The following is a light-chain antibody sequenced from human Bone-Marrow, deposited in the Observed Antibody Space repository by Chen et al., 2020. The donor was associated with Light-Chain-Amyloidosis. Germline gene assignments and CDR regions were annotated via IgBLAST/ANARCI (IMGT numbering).Light chain of an antibody. V-gene: IGLV3-25*03. CDR1: DLPTKY. CDR3: QSADSSGTYEVI. J-gene: IGLJ2*01. CDR2: RDT. Sequence: SYELTQPHSASVSPGQTARSTCPGDDLPTKYAYWYQQKPGQAPVLVIHRDTERPSGISERFSGSSSGTTATLTISGVQAEDEADYHCQSADSSGTYEVIFGGGTKLTVL.